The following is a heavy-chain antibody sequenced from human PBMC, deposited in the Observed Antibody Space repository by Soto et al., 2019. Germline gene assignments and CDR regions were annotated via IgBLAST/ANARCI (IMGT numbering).Heavy chain of an antibody. CDR1: GGSFSGYY. Sequence: SETLSLTCAVYGGSFSGYYWSWIRQPPGKGLEWIGEINHSGSTNYNPSLKSRVTISVDTSKNQFSLKLSSVTAADTAVYYCARYVGVPRITIVGVVLYGMDVWGQGTTVTVSS. CDR2: INHSGST. V-gene: IGHV4-34*01. CDR3: ARYVGVPRITIVGVVLYGMDV. J-gene: IGHJ6*02. D-gene: IGHD3-3*01.